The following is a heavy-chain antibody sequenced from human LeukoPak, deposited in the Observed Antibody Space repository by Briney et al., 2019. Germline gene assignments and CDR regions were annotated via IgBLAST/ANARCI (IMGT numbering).Heavy chain of an antibody. J-gene: IGHJ6*03. CDR1: GFTFSSYS. D-gene: IGHD3-3*01. CDR3: ASLYYDFWSGYQPYYYYYMDV. Sequence: PGGSLRLSCAASGFTFSSYSMNWVRQAPGKGLEWVSYISSSSSTIYYADSVKGRFTISRDNAKNSLYLQMNSLRAEDTAVYYCASLYYDFWSGYQPYYYYYMDVWGKGTTVTVSS. V-gene: IGHV3-48*01. CDR2: ISSSSSTI.